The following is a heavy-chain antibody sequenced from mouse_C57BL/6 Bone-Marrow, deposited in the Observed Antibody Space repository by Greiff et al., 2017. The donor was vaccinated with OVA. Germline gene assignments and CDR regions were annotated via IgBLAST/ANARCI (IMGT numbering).Heavy chain of an antibody. CDR1: GFNIKDDY. Sequence: EVQLVESGAELVRPGASVKLSCTASGFNIKDDYMHWVKQRPEQGLEWIGWIDPENGDTEYASKFQGKATITADTSSNTAYLQLSSLTSEDTAVYYCTCKYYFDYWGQGTTLTVSS. CDR3: TCKYYFDY. J-gene: IGHJ2*01. V-gene: IGHV14-4*01. CDR2: IDPENGDT.